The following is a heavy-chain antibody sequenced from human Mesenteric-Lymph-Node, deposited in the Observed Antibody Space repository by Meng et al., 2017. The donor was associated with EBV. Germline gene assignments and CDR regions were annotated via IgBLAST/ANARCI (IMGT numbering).Heavy chain of an antibody. Sequence: QVHLQRLGAGLLRPSETLSLTCGVSGGSFGGYFWSWIRQPPGKGLEWIGEINRVGSTNYNPSLKSRLTMSVDTSKNHFSLKLTSVTAADTAVYYCVRCGAVTLVQGGPDHWGQGTLVTVSS. CDR3: VRCGAVTLVQGGPDH. CDR1: GGSFGGYF. CDR2: INRVGST. D-gene: IGHD3-10*01. V-gene: IGHV4-34*01. J-gene: IGHJ4*02.